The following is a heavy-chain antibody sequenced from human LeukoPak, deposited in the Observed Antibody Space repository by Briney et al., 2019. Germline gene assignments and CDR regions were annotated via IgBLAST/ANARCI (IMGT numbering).Heavy chain of an antibody. CDR2: IYTSGST. D-gene: IGHD6-13*01. CDR3: ARVPAAAGPFDY. CDR1: GGSISSYY. J-gene: IGHJ4*02. V-gene: IGHV4-4*07. Sequence: SETLFLTCTVSGGSISSYYWSWIRQPAGKGLEWIGRIYTSGSTNYNPSLKSRVTMSVDTSKNQFSLKLSSVTAADTAVYYCARVPAAAGPFDYWGQGTLVTVSS.